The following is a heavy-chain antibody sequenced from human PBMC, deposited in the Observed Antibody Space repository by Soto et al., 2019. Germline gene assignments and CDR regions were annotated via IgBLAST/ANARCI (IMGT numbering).Heavy chain of an antibody. Sequence: ESGGGLVQPGRSLRLSCTASGFTFDDYAMHWVRQAPGKGLEWVSSISWNSGNIVYADSVRGRFTISRDNAKTSLHLQMNSLRAEDTALYYCTKGASTSCFSAFDLWGQGTMVTVSS. CDR1: GFTFDDYA. CDR3: TKGASTSCFSAFDL. CDR2: ISWNSGNI. V-gene: IGHV3-9*01. J-gene: IGHJ3*01. D-gene: IGHD2-2*01.